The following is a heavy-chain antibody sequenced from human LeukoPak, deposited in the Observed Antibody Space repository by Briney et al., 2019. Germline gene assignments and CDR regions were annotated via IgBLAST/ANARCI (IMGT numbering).Heavy chain of an antibody. V-gene: IGHV3-7*01. J-gene: IGHJ1*01. CDR1: GFTFSGYW. CDR3: ARESTAGYNSSWYGFRN. Sequence: RSLRLSCAASGFTFSGYWMSWVRQAPGKGLEWVANINQDGSEKYYVDSVKGRFTISRDNAKNSLFLQMGSLRVEDTVVYYCARESTAGYNSSWYGFRNWGQGTLVSVSS. CDR2: INQDGSEK. D-gene: IGHD6-13*01.